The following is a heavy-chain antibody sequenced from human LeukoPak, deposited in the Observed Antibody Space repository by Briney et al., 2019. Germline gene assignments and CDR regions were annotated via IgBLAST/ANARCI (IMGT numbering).Heavy chain of an antibody. CDR3: ARHQIYYYDSSGPIDY. V-gene: IGHV4-34*01. CDR2: INHSGST. D-gene: IGHD3-22*01. J-gene: IGHJ4*02. Sequence: SETLSLTCAVYGGSFSGYYWSWIRQPPGKGLEWIGEINHSGSTNYNPSLKSRVTISVDTSKNQFSLKLSSVTAADTAVYYCARHQIYYYDSSGPIDYWGQGTLVTVSS. CDR1: GGSFSGYY.